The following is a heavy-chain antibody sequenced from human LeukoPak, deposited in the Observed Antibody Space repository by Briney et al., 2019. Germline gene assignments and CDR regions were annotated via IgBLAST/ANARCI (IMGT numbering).Heavy chain of an antibody. CDR2: IYSGGNT. CDR3: ARLVTGTTVINSGWFDP. J-gene: IGHJ5*02. CDR1: GFTFSSYA. D-gene: IGHD4-23*01. Sequence: GGSLRLSCAASGFTFSSYAMSWVRQAPGKGLEWASVIYSGGNTYHADSVKGRFSISRDNSKNTVYLQMNGLRVEDTAVYYCARLVTGTTVINSGWFDPWGRGTLVTVSS. V-gene: IGHV3-66*04.